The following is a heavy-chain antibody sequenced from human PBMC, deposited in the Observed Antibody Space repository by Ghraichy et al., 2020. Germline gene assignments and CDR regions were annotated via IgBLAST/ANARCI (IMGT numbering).Heavy chain of an antibody. CDR2: ISYDGSNK. CDR3: AKHPSLAAAGTGN. J-gene: IGHJ4*02. CDR1: GFTFSSYG. Sequence: GESLNISCAASGFTFSSYGMHWVRQAPGKGLEWVAVISYDGSNKYYADSVKGRFTISRDNSKNTLYLQMNSLRAEDTAVYYCAKHPSLAAAGTGNWGQGTLVTVSS. D-gene: IGHD6-13*01. V-gene: IGHV3-30*18.